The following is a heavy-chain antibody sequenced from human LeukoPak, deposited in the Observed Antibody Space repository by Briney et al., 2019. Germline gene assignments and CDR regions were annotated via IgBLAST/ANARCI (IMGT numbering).Heavy chain of an antibody. Sequence: GGSLRLSCAASGFTFSSYAMTWVRQAPGKGLEWVSFISGSGGTTYYADSVKGRFTISRDNSKHTLYLQMNSLRAGDTATYYCAKEVGSGWTSGYFDYWGQGTLVTVSS. CDR3: AKEVGSGWTSGYFDY. CDR1: GFTFSSYA. D-gene: IGHD6-19*01. V-gene: IGHV3-23*01. CDR2: ISGSGGTT. J-gene: IGHJ4*02.